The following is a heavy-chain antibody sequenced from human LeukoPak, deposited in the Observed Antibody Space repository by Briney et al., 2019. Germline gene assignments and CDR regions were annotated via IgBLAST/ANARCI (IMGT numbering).Heavy chain of an antibody. Sequence: GGSLRLSCAASGLTFSNAWMNWVRQAPGKGLEWVALIKSKTNGGTTDYAAPVKGRFTISRDGSKNTVYLQLNSLRGEDTAIYYCARSRYLGGGGAFDMWGQGTMVTVSS. J-gene: IGHJ3*02. CDR3: ARSRYLGGGGAFDM. CDR1: GLTFSNAW. D-gene: IGHD3-9*01. CDR2: IKSKTNGGTT. V-gene: IGHV3-15*01.